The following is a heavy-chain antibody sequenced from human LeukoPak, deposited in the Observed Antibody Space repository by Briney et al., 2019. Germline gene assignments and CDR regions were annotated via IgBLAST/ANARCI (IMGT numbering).Heavy chain of an antibody. CDR1: GYTFTGYY. CDR2: INPNSGGT. J-gene: IGHJ4*02. CDR3: ARESVVAGGFDY. Sequence: ASVKVSCKASGYTFTGYYMHWVRQAPGQGLEWMGWINPNSGGTNYAQKFQGRVTMTRDTSISTTYMELSRLRSDDTAVYYCARESVVAGGFDYWGQGTLVTVSS. D-gene: IGHD2-2*01. V-gene: IGHV1-2*02.